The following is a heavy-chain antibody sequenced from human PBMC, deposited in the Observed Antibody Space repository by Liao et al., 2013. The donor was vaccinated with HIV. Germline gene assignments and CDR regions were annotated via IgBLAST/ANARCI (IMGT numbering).Heavy chain of an antibody. J-gene: IGHJ5*02. D-gene: IGHD6-13*01. Sequence: QVQLQESGPGLVKPSETLSLTCSVSGASISSYYWNWIRQPAGKGLEWIGRIYSSGSTNYSPSLKSRVIMSVDTSKNQFSLKLSSVTAADTAVYYCARGYDSSSWYSWGQGTLVTVSS. CDR3: ARGYDSSSWYS. V-gene: IGHV4-4*07. CDR2: IYSSGST. CDR1: GASISSYY.